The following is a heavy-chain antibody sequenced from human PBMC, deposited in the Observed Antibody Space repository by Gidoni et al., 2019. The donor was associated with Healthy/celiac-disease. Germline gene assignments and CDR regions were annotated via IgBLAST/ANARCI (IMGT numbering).Heavy chain of an antibody. CDR1: GFTFSSYS. Sequence: VQLVESGGGLVQPGGSLRLSCAASGFTFSSYSMNWGRQGPGKGLAGGSYISCKTSSLVYRGFGKGRFTIFRNNSQNFLFPQIDWLRGEETAVFYCCRGTGGVSWFGGLYGMDVWGQGTTVTVSS. CDR2: ISCKTSSL. V-gene: IGHV3-48*04. J-gene: IGHJ6*02. CDR3: CRGTGGVSWFGGLYGMDV. D-gene: IGHD3-10*01.